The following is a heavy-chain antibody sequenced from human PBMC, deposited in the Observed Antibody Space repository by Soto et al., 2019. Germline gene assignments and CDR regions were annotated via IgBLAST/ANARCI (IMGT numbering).Heavy chain of an antibody. V-gene: IGHV4-31*11. Sequence: SETLSLTCAVSGGSISSGGYYWSWIRQHPGKGLEWIGYIYYSGSTYYNPSLKSRVTISVDTSKNQFSLKLSSVTAADTAVYYCARYHPAYYYYGMDVWGQGTTVTVS. CDR3: ARYHPAYYYYGMDV. J-gene: IGHJ6*02. CDR1: GGSISSGGYY. CDR2: IYYSGST.